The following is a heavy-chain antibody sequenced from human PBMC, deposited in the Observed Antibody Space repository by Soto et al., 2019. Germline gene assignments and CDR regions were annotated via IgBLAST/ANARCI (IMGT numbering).Heavy chain of an antibody. Sequence: SETLSLTCSVSTGSMRTYYWTWIRQSPGKGLEWIGQISHTGRTKYNPSLESRVTISVDTSRKQFSLKLTSVTAADTALYYCARDDTTGLFDFWGQGTLVTVSS. V-gene: IGHV4-59*01. D-gene: IGHD4-17*01. CDR1: TGSMRTYY. CDR2: ISHTGRT. J-gene: IGHJ4*02. CDR3: ARDDTTGLFDF.